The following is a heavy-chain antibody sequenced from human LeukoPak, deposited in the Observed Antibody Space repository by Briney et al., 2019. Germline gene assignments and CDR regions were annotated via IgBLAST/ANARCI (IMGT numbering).Heavy chain of an antibody. D-gene: IGHD6-19*01. CDR2: INRNGGAI. J-gene: IGHJ4*02. Sequence: GGSLRLSCSASGFTFAEYSMHWVRQAPGKGLEWVSVINRNGGAIQYADSVKGRFIISRDNSKNSLYLQMNSLRTEDTALYYCTKEHSSGWPTIDCWGQGILVTVSS. CDR3: TKEHSSGWPTIDC. V-gene: IGHV3-43*01. CDR1: GFTFAEYS.